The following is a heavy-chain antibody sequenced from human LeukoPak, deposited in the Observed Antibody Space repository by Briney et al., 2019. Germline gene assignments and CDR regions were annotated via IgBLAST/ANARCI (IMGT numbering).Heavy chain of an antibody. CDR3: AKDPGASVSGFHMDV. Sequence: GGSPRLSCAASGFTFRNYGMHWVRQATGKGLEWVSFIWSDGNNRFYADSVKGRFTISRDNSKNMLYLQMDTLRAEDTALYYCAKDPGASVSGFHMDVWGKGTTVIVSS. CDR1: GFTFRNYG. CDR2: IWSDGNNR. D-gene: IGHD2-8*02. V-gene: IGHV3-30*02. J-gene: IGHJ6*03.